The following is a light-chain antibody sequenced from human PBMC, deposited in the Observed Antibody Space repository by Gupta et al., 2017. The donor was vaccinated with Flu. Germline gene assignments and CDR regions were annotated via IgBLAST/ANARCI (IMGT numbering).Light chain of an antibody. CDR3: SSYTTSSTLV. CDR1: SSDIGAYNY. J-gene: IGLJ3*02. Sequence: QSALTQPASVSGSPGQSITISCTGSSSDIGAYNYVSWYQQHPGKAPKLMIHEVTNRPSGVSNRFSGSKSGNTASLTISGRQAEDEADYYCSSYTTSSTLVFGGGTKLTVL. CDR2: EVT. V-gene: IGLV2-14*01.